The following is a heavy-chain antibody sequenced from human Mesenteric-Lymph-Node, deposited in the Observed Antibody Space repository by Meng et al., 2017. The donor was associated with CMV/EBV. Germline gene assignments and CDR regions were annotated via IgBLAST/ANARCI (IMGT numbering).Heavy chain of an antibody. J-gene: IGHJ3*02. CDR2: ISSSSSTI. Sequence: GESLKISCAAPGFTFDDHDMYWVRQAPGKGLEWASYISSSSSTIYYADSVKGRFTISRDNAKNSLYLQMNSLRAEDTAVYYCARETAGKYSYGPGGAFDIWGQGTMVTVSS. V-gene: IGHV3-48*04. CDR3: ARETAGKYSYGPGGAFDI. CDR1: GFTFDDHD. D-gene: IGHD5-18*01.